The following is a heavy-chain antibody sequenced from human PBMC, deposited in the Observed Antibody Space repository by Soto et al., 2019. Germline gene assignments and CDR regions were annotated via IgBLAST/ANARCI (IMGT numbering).Heavy chain of an antibody. V-gene: IGHV3-30*18. CDR2: ISNDGSNS. D-gene: IGHD6-19*01. Sequence: GGSLRLSWAASGFRFSGYGMHWVRQAPRKGLEWLAAISNDGSNSHYGPAVKALFIISRDNSRNTLYPQVNNLRAETTAVYYCAKDRECHNNNGWPPGSRDQGTQFTVSS. CDR3: AKDRECHNNNGWPPGS. J-gene: IGHJ5*01. CDR1: GFRFSGYG.